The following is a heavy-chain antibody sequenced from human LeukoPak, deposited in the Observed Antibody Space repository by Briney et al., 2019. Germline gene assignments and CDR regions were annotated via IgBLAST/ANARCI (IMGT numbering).Heavy chain of an antibody. J-gene: IGHJ4*02. Sequence: GGCLRLSCAASGFVLSDHDMYWVRQAPGKGLEWVAFVRHDGSNEYYADSVKGRFTISRDNSKNTLYLQMNSLRAEDTAVYSCAKESDSGYHSQGPKYWGPGTLVTVSA. CDR3: AKESDSGYHSQGPKY. D-gene: IGHD5-12*01. CDR2: VRHDGSNE. CDR1: GFVLSDHD. V-gene: IGHV3-30*02.